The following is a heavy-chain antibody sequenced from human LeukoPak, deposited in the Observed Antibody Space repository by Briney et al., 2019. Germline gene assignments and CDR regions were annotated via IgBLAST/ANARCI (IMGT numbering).Heavy chain of an antibody. Sequence: PSETLSLPCTVSGGSITSSSYYWGWIPQPQGKGLEWIGSIYYSGSTYYNPSLKSRVTISVDTSKNQFSLKLSSVTAADTAVYYCANTGLRYWGQGTLVTVSS. CDR3: ANTGLRY. V-gene: IGHV4-39*07. J-gene: IGHJ4*02. CDR2: IYYSGST. CDR1: GGSITSSSYY. D-gene: IGHD5-18*01.